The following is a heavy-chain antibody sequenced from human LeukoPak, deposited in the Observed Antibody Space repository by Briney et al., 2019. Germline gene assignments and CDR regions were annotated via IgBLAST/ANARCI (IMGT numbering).Heavy chain of an antibody. Sequence: SSVKVSCKASGGTFSSYTISWVRQAPGQGLEWMGRIIPILGIANYAQKFQGRVTITADKSTSTAYMELSSLRSEDTAVYYCARDRQRYCSSTSCADYWGQGTLVTVSS. CDR2: IIPILGIA. CDR3: ARDRQRYCSSTSCADY. V-gene: IGHV1-69*04. CDR1: GGTFSSYT. J-gene: IGHJ4*02. D-gene: IGHD2-2*01.